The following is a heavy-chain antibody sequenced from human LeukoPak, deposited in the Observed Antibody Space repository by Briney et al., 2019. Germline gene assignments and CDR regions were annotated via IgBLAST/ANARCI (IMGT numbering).Heavy chain of an antibody. CDR1: GFTFSRDW. Sequence: GGSLRLSCAASGFTFSRDWMTWVRQAPGKGLEWVANIKEDGSEKYYADSVKGRFSISRDNPKNSLYLEMNSVRAEDTAIYYCARDGRFGDYGMNWFVSWGQGTLLTVSS. V-gene: IGHV3-7*01. J-gene: IGHJ5*01. CDR3: ARDGRFGDYGMNWFVS. D-gene: IGHD4-17*01. CDR2: IKEDGSEK.